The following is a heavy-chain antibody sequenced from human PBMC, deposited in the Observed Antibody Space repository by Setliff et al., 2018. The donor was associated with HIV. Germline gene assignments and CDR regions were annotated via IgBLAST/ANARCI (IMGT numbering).Heavy chain of an antibody. CDR2: VSYHEKDT. CDR3: TKPTTVVTSYYFDS. J-gene: IGHJ4*02. V-gene: IGHV3-30*18. D-gene: IGHD4-17*01. CDR1: GFTFSNYG. Sequence: SLTISCGASGFTFSNYGMHWVRRAPGKGLEWVASVSYHEKDTFYADSVKGRFTISRDNSKNMLYLQMNSLTTEDTAVYYCTKPTTVVTSYYFDSWGQGTQVTVSS.